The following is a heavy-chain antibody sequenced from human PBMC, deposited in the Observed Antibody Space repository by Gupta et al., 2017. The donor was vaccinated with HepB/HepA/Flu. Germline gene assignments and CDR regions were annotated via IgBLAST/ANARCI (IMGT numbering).Heavy chain of an antibody. V-gene: IGHV3-33*01. Sequence: QAQLVESGGGVVQPRRSVRLHCAASGFHFIIHGMHSVRQPPGEGLEWVAVRGYDGSNKYYADSVKGRFTISRDNSKNTLYLQMNSLRAEDTAVYYCARDGGGRRSQQLVRLHYMDVWGKGTTVTVSS. D-gene: IGHD6-13*01. CDR1: GFHFIIHG. J-gene: IGHJ6*03. CDR2: RGYDGSNK. CDR3: ARDGGGRRSQQLVRLHYMDV.